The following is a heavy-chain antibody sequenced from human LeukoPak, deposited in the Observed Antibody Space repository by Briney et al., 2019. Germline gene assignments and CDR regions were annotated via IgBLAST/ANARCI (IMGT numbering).Heavy chain of an antibody. CDR3: ARASITIFADV. Sequence: ASVKVSCKVSGYTLSDLSMHWVRQAPGKGLEWMGSFDPEDGETVYAQKFQGRVTMTRDTSTSTVYMELSSLRSEDTAVYYCARASITIFADVWGKGTTVTVSS. V-gene: IGHV1-24*01. D-gene: IGHD3-3*01. CDR1: GYTLSDLS. J-gene: IGHJ6*04. CDR2: FDPEDGET.